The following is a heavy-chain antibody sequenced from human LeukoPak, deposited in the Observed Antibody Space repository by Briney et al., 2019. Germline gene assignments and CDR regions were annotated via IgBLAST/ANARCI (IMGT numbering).Heavy chain of an antibody. CDR2: IRSKANSYAT. CDR3: TRGREYQLPGVDYYYGMDV. V-gene: IGHV3-73*01. J-gene: IGHJ6*02. D-gene: IGHD2-2*01. CDR1: GFTFSGSA. Sequence: GGSLRLSCAASGFTFSGSAMHWVRQASGKGLEWVGRIRSKANSYATAYGASVKGRFTISRDDSKNTAYLQMNSLKTEDTAVYYCTRGREYQLPGVDYYYGMDVWGQGTTVTVSS.